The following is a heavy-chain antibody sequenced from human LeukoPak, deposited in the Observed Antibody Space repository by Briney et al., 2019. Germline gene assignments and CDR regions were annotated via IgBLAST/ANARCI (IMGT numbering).Heavy chain of an antibody. CDR3: ARDSSPGFGESWETGYYYYGMDV. D-gene: IGHD3-10*01. Sequence: ASVKVSRKASGYTFTRYGINWERQAPGQGLEWMGWISTYNGHTKYVQKLQARVTMTTDTSTNTAYMELRSLRSDDTAVYYCARDSSPGFGESWETGYYYYGMDVWGQGTTVTVSS. V-gene: IGHV1-18*01. J-gene: IGHJ6*02. CDR2: ISTYNGHT. CDR1: GYTFTRYG.